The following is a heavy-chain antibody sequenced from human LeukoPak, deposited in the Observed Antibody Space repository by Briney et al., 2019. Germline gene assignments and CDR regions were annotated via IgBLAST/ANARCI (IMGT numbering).Heavy chain of an antibody. CDR3: VRDRNYFEALQRSY. V-gene: IGHV3-23*01. Sequence: GGSLRLSCAASGFTFSTFAMSWVRQAPGRGLEWVSSITGAGSTTYYPESVKGRFTISRDNSKNTLYLQMNCLRVEDTAVYFCVRDRNYFEALQRSYWGRGTLVTVSS. CDR2: ITGAGSTT. CDR1: GFTFSTFA. D-gene: IGHD1-7*01. J-gene: IGHJ4*02.